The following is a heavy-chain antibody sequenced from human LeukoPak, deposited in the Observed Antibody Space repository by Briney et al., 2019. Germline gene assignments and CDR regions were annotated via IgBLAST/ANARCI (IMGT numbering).Heavy chain of an antibody. CDR1: GYTFTGSY. J-gene: IGHJ4*02. D-gene: IGHD3-3*01. Sequence: ASVKVSCKASGYTFTGSYMHWVRQAPGQGLEWMGWINPNSGGTNYAQKFQGRVTMTRDTSISTAYMEVSRLRSDDTAVYYCARGTVLWRGVDYWGQGTLVTVSS. V-gene: IGHV1-2*02. CDR3: ARGTVLWRGVDY. CDR2: INPNSGGT.